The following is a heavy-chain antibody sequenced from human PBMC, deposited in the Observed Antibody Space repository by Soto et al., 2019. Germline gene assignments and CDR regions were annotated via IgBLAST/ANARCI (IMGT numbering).Heavy chain of an antibody. CDR2: INRDGSKK. J-gene: IGHJ3*02. CDR1: GFTLSAYW. CDR3: ARTVSAGSSSLYLEAFDI. V-gene: IGHV3-7*05. D-gene: IGHD6-13*01. Sequence: EVQLEESGGDLVQPGGSLRLSCAASGFTLSAYWMTWVRQAPGKGLEWVANINRDGSKKSYMDSVRGRFTISRDNVGNSLYLQMDSLRADDTALYYCARTVSAGSSSLYLEAFDIWGQGTMVSVSS.